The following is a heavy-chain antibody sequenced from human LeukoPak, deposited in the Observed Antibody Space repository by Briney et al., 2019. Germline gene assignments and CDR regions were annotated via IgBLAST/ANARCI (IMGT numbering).Heavy chain of an antibody. Sequence: ASVKVSCKTSGYTFTNYAMHWVRQAPGQRFEWMGWINGDNGDTKYSQKFQGRVTVTRDTSATTVYMELSSLRSEDTAVYYCARVKAGTTFLDYWGQGTLVTLSS. D-gene: IGHD1-7*01. V-gene: IGHV1-3*01. CDR2: INGDNGDT. CDR3: ARVKAGTTFLDY. J-gene: IGHJ4*02. CDR1: GYTFTNYA.